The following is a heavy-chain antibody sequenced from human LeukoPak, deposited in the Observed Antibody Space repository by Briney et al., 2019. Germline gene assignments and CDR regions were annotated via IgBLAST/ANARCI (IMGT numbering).Heavy chain of an antibody. CDR2: ICSVGTT. D-gene: IGHD2/OR15-2a*01. CDR1: GFTVNSNY. V-gene: IGHV3-66*01. CDR3: AGGLLPYYFDY. J-gene: IGHJ4*02. Sequence: PGGSLRLSCAASGFTVNSNYMSWVRQAPGKGLEWVSVICSVGTTFYADSVKGRLTISRDNSKNTLYLHMDSLRAEDTAVYYCAGGLLPYYFDYWGQGTLVTVSS.